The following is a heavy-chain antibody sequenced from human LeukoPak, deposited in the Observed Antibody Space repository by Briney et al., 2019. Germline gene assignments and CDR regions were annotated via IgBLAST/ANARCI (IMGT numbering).Heavy chain of an antibody. Sequence: PSETLSLTCTVSGGSISSYYWSWIRQPPGKGLEWIGYIYYSGSTNYNPSLKSRVTISVDTSKNQFSLKLSSVTAADTAVYYCAIPFVRESRNWFDPWGQGTLVTVSS. CDR3: AIPFVRESRNWFDP. D-gene: IGHD3-10*01. J-gene: IGHJ5*02. CDR1: GGSISSYY. V-gene: IGHV4-59*12. CDR2: IYYSGST.